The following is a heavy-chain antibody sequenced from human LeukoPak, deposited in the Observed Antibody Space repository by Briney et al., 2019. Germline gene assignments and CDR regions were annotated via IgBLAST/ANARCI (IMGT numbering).Heavy chain of an antibody. D-gene: IGHD2-2*01. CDR2: INHSGST. J-gene: IGHJ4*02. Sequence: SETLSLTCAVYGGSFSGYYWSWIRQPPGKGLEWIGEINHSGSTNYNPSLKSRVTISVDTSKNQFSLKLSSVTAADTAVYYCXXXXXXSSTSCSTNDHWGQGTLVTVSS. CDR3: XXXXXXSSTSCSTNDH. CDR1: GGSFSGYY. V-gene: IGHV4-34*01.